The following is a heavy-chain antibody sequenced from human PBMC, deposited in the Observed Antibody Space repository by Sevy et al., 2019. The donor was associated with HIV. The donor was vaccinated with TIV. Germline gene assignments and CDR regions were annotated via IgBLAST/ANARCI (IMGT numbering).Heavy chain of an antibody. Sequence: AGSLRLSCAASGFTFSSYAMHWVRQAPGKGLEWVAVISYDGSNKYYADSVKGRFTISRDNSKNTLYLQMNSLRAEDTAVYYCAREGGDCSGGSCYLTYYYYGMDVWGQGTTVTVSS. CDR3: AREGGDCSGGSCYLTYYYYGMDV. CDR1: GFTFSSYA. CDR2: ISYDGSNK. J-gene: IGHJ6*02. D-gene: IGHD2-15*01. V-gene: IGHV3-30-3*01.